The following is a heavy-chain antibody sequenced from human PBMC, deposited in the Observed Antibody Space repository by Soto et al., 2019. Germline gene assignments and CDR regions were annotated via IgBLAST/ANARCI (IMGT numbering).Heavy chain of an antibody. V-gene: IGHV5-51*01. D-gene: IGHD2-8*01. Sequence: PGESLKISCQGSGYSFSNHSIAWVRQRAGRGLEWMGIIYPVDSDTKYSPSFRGQVTFSADKSISTAYLQWSSLNASDSAIYYCARRGASGTNKHESLHMDVWGQGTTVTVSS. CDR2: IYPVDSDT. CDR1: GYSFSNHS. J-gene: IGHJ6*02. CDR3: ARRGASGTNKHESLHMDV.